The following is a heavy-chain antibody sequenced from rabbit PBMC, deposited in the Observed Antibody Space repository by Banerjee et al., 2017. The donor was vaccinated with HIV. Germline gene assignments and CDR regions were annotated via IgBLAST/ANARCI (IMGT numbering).Heavy chain of an antibody. V-gene: IGHV1S47*01. CDR2: IYPDYGST. D-gene: IGHD4-2*01. J-gene: IGHJ6*01. Sequence: QEQLVESGGSLVTLGGSLKLSCKASGIDFSNYGISWVRQAPGKGLEWIAYIYPDYGSTHYASWVNGRFTISLDNAQNTVFLQMTSLTAADTATYFCARAGSTYYFGMDLWGQGTLVTVS. CDR3: ARAGSTYYFGMDL. CDR1: GIDFSNYG.